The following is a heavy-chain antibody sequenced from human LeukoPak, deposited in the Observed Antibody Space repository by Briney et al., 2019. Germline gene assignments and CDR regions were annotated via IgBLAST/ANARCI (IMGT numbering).Heavy chain of an antibody. CDR1: GFSFITYG. J-gene: IGHJ4*02. CDR3: AKDSHSGYFDY. V-gene: IGHV3-23*01. D-gene: IGHD1-26*01. Sequence: PGGTLRLSCAASGFSFITYGMSWVRQPPGKGLEWVSGIGGDDSTYYADSLEGRFTISRDTSKNTLFLQINNPRAGDTAVYYCAKDSHSGYFDYWGQGTLVTVSS. CDR2: IGGDDST.